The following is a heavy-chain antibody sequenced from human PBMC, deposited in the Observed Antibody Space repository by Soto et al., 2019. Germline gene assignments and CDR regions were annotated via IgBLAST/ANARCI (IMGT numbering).Heavy chain of an antibody. CDR3: ARIFPGRTHMPPGQFDY. V-gene: IGHV4-59*08. D-gene: IGHD2-2*01. Sequence: QVQLQESGPGLVKPSETLSLTCTVSGVSIGTYFWSWIRQPPGKGLEWIGYVYHTGSASYNASLRGRVFMSVVVSKRRFTLQLTSGAAADTALYSCARIFPGRTHMPPGQFDYWGQGTLVTVSS. CDR2: VYHTGSA. J-gene: IGHJ4*02. CDR1: GVSIGTYF.